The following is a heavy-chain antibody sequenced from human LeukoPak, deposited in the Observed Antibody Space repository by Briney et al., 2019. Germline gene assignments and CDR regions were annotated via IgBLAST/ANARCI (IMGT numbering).Heavy chain of an antibody. CDR1: GFTFDDYA. CDR2: ISWNSGSI. J-gene: IGHJ4*02. CDR3: AKGDYYDSSGYYKGGYYFDY. D-gene: IGHD3-22*01. V-gene: IGHV3-9*01. Sequence: GGSLRLSCEASGFTFDDYAMHWVRQAPGKGLEWVSGISWNSGSIGYADSVKGRFTISRDNAKDSLYLQMNSLRAEDTALYYCAKGDYYDSSGYYKGGYYFDYWGQGTLVTVSS.